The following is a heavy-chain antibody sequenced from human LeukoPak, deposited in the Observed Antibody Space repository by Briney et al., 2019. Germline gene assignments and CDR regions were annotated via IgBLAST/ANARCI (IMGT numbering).Heavy chain of an antibody. J-gene: IGHJ4*02. CDR3: AKDIDLTYYFDY. D-gene: IGHD3-16*01. V-gene: IGHV3-23*01. Sequence: GGSLRLSCADSGFTFSSYAMRWVRQAPGKGLEWVSAISGSGGSTYYADSVKGRFTISRDNSKNALYLQMNSLRAEDTAVYYCAKDIDLTYYFDYWGQGTLVTVSS. CDR2: ISGSGGST. CDR1: GFTFSSYA.